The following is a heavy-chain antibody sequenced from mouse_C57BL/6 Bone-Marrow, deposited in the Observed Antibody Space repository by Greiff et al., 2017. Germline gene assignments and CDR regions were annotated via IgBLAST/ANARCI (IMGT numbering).Heavy chain of an antibody. J-gene: IGHJ3*01. CDR1: GYTFTSYW. Sequence: VQLQQSGTVLARPGASVKMSCKTSGYTFTSYWMHWVKQRPGQGLEWIGAIYPGNSDTSYNQKLQGKAKLTTVTSARYAYMALSSLTNEDSAVYYCTTLGRFAYWGQGTLVTVST. CDR2: IYPGNSDT. CDR3: TTLGRFAY. D-gene: IGHD4-1*01. V-gene: IGHV1-5*01.